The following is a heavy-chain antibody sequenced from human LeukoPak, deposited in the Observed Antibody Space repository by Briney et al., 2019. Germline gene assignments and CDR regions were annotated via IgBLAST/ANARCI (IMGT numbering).Heavy chain of an antibody. CDR1: GYTFTSYG. Sequence: ASVKVSCKASGYTFTSYGISWVRQATGQGLEWMGWMNPNSGNTGYAQKFQGRVTITRNTSISTAYMELSSLRSEDTAVYYCASGGYGDYGGFDPWGQGTLVTVSS. V-gene: IGHV1-8*03. CDR3: ASGGYGDYGGFDP. D-gene: IGHD4-17*01. CDR2: MNPNSGNT. J-gene: IGHJ5*02.